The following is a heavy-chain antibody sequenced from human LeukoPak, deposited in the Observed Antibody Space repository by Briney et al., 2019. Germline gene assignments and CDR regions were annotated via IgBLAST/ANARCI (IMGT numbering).Heavy chain of an antibody. J-gene: IGHJ4*02. CDR1: GFTFSSYS. CDR3: AREYNWNDEGYMDY. Sequence: GGSLRLSCAASGFTFSSYSMNWVRQAPGKGLEWVAVISYDGSNKYYADSVKGRFTISRDNSKNTLYLQMNSLRAEDTAVYYCAREYNWNDEGYMDYWGQGTLVTVSS. CDR2: ISYDGSNK. D-gene: IGHD1-1*01. V-gene: IGHV3-30*03.